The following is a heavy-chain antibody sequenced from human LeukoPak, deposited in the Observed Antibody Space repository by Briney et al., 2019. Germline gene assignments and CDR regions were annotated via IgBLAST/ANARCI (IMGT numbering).Heavy chain of an antibody. J-gene: IGHJ4*02. CDR3: TTEATYYDILTGYYNHPSDY. CDR2: IKSKTDGGTT. Sequence: PGGSLRLSCAASGFTVSSNYMSWVRQAPGRGLEWVGRIKSKTDGGTTDYAAPVKGRFTISRDDSKNTLYPQMNSLKTEDTAVYYCTTEATYYDILTGYYNHPSDYWGQGTLVTVSS. CDR1: GFTVSSNY. D-gene: IGHD3-9*01. V-gene: IGHV3-15*01.